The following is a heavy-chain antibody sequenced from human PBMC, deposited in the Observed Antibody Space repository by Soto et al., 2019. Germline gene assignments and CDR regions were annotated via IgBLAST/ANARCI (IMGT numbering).Heavy chain of an antibody. D-gene: IGHD6-13*01. Sequence: SETLSLTCTVSGGSISSSSYYWGWIRQPPGKGLEWIGSIYYSGSTYYNPSLKSRVTISVDTSKNQFSLKLSSVTAADTAVYYCATFPIAAAGTANYYYYYYMDVWGKGTTVTVSS. CDR1: GGSISSSSYY. J-gene: IGHJ6*03. CDR3: ATFPIAAAGTANYYYYYYMDV. CDR2: IYYSGST. V-gene: IGHV4-39*01.